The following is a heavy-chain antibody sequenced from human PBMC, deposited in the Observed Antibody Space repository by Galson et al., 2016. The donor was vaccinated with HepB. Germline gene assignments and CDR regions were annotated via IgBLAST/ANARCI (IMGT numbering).Heavy chain of an antibody. CDR3: ARIPHIDSSSPYYFDY. J-gene: IGHJ4*02. D-gene: IGHD3-9*01. CDR1: GYAFINYG. CDR2: ISGYNGKK. Sequence: SVKVSCKASGYAFINYGVIWVRQASGQGFEWMGWISGYNGKKHYAQHLQGRVTMTTDTPTSTAYIELRSLRPDDTAVYYCARIPHIDSSSPYYFDYWGQGTLVTVSS. V-gene: IGHV1-18*01.